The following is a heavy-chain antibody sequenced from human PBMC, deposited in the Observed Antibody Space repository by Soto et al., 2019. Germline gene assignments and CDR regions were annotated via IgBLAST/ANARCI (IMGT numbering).Heavy chain of an antibody. CDR2: ISSSGGTQ. Sequence: PGGSLRLSCGASGFTLSNYNMNWVRQAPGKGLEWISYISSSGGTQYYADSVKGRFTISRDNAKNSLSLQMNSLRDEDTAVYYCARSGNYRLDCWGQGTLVTVSS. V-gene: IGHV3-48*02. CDR1: GFTLSNYN. D-gene: IGHD1-26*01. CDR3: ARSGNYRLDC. J-gene: IGHJ4*02.